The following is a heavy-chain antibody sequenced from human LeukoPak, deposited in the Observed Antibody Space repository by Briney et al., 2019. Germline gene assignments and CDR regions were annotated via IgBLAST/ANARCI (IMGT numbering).Heavy chain of an antibody. CDR2: ISGSGGST. CDR1: GFTFSSYG. Sequence: GGSLRLSCAASGFTFSSYGMSWVRQAPGKGLERVSAISGSGGSTYYADSVKGRFTISRDNSKNTLYLQMNSLRAEDTAVYYCATFSPWLVRGFDYWGQGTLVTVSS. CDR3: ATFSPWLVRGFDY. D-gene: IGHD6-19*01. V-gene: IGHV3-23*01. J-gene: IGHJ4*02.